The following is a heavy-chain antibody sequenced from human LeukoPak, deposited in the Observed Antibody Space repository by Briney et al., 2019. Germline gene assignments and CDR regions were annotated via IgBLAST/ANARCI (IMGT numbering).Heavy chain of an antibody. CDR2: IKSDGSGA. D-gene: IGHD3-10*02. V-gene: IGHV3-74*03. Sequence: GGSLRLSCAASGFTFSSSWMHWVRQAPGKGLVWVSRIKSDGSGATYADSVKGRFTISRDNAKNTLYLQMNSLRAEDTAVYYCERHLYYVFDYGGREILVTVSS. CDR1: GFTFSSSW. CDR3: ERHLYYVFDY. J-gene: IGHJ4*02.